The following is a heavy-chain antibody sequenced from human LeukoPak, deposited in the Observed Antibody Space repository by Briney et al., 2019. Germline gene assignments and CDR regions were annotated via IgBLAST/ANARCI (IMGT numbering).Heavy chain of an antibody. D-gene: IGHD6-13*01. CDR3: AKGGGIAAPGGDFDY. Sequence: PGGSLRLSCAASGFTFSIYAMSWVRQAPGKGPEWVSGISGSSSSTYFSGSVKGRFTISRDNSKNTLSLQMNSLRAEDTAVYYCAKGGGIAAPGGDFDYWSQGTLVTVSS. J-gene: IGHJ4*02. V-gene: IGHV3-23*01. CDR1: GFTFSIYA. CDR2: ISGSSSST.